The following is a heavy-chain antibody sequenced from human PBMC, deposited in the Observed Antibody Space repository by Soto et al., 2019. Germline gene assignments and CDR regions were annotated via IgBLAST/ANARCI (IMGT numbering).Heavy chain of an antibody. CDR3: ARGMTAARGRHFDY. CDR2: ISSSTTTI. J-gene: IGHJ4*02. D-gene: IGHD6-6*01. Sequence: DVQLVESGGGLVQPGGSLRLSCGASGFTFSTHSMNWVRQAPGKGLEWVSYISSSTTTIYYADSVEGRFTVSRDNAKNSLYLQMNSLRDDDTAMYYCARGMTAARGRHFDYWGQGTLVTVSS. CDR1: GFTFSTHS. V-gene: IGHV3-48*02.